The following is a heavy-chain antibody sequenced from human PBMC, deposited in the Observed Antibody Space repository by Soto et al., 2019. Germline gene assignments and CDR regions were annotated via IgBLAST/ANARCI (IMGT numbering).Heavy chain of an antibody. V-gene: IGHV3-74*01. CDR1: GCTFSSYW. CDR2: INSDGSST. Sequence: GSLRLSCAASGCTFSSYWMHWVRQAPGKGLVWVSRINSDGSSTSYADSVKGRFTISRDNAKNTLYLQMNSLRAEDTAVYYCARVFEAAGLYYYYGMDVWGQGTTVTVSS. D-gene: IGHD6-13*01. J-gene: IGHJ6*02. CDR3: ARVFEAAGLYYYYGMDV.